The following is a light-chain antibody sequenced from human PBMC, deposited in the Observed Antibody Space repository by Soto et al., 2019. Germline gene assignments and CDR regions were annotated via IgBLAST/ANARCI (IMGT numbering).Light chain of an antibody. CDR3: AAWDDSLNGWV. V-gene: IGLV1-44*01. CDR2: SNN. CDR1: SSNIGSIT. J-gene: IGLJ3*02. Sequence: QSVLTQPPSLSGTPGQRVTISCSGSSSNIGSITVNWYQQLPGAAPKLLIYSNNQRPSGVPDRFSGSKSGTSASLAISGLQSEDEADYYCAAWDDSLNGWVFGGGTKLTVL.